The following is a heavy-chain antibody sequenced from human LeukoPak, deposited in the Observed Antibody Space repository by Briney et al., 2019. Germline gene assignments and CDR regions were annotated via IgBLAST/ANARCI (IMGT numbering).Heavy chain of an antibody. CDR3: ARDVTYYYDTSGYRDAFDI. V-gene: IGHV1-2*02. J-gene: IGHJ3*02. D-gene: IGHD3-22*01. CDR1: GYTFTGYY. CDR2: INPNSGGT. Sequence: GASVTVSFKASGYTFTGYYMDWLRQAPGQGLEWMGLINPNSGGTNYAQRFQGRVTMTRDTSISTAYMELRRLRSDDTAVYYCARDVTYYYDTSGYRDAFDIWGQGTMVTVSS.